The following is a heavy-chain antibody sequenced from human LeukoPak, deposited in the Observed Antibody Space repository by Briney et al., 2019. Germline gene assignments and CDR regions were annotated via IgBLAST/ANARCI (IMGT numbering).Heavy chain of an antibody. CDR2: IYPGDSDT. J-gene: IGHJ2*01. Sequence: GESLKISCKGSGYSFTSYWIGWVRQMPGKGLEWMGIIYPGDSDTRYSPSFQGQVTISADKSISTAYLQWSSLKASDTAMYYCARTDILTGYDRCWYFDLWGRGTLVTVSS. V-gene: IGHV5-51*01. CDR3: ARTDILTGYDRCWYFDL. CDR1: GYSFTSYW. D-gene: IGHD3-9*01.